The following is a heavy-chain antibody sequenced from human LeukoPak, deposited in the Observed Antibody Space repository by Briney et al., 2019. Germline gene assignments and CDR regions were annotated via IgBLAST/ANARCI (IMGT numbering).Heavy chain of an antibody. CDR3: AKGLKTAVGPYKGYHYYMDV. CDR2: ISYSGST. Sequence: SETLSLTCTVSGASISSYYWSWIRQPPGKGLEWIGYISYSGSTNYNPSLKSRVTISVDTSKTHFSLNLRSVTAADTAVYYCAKGLKTAVGPYKGYHYYMDVWGKGTTVTVSS. V-gene: IGHV4-59*01. D-gene: IGHD5-18*01. CDR1: GASISSYY. J-gene: IGHJ6*03.